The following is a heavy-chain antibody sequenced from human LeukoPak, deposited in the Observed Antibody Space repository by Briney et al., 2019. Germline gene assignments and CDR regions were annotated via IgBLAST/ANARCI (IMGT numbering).Heavy chain of an antibody. J-gene: IGHJ4*02. D-gene: IGHD4-4*01. CDR2: INHSGST. V-gene: IGHV4-34*01. CDR1: GGSFSGYY. Sequence: PSETLSLTCAVYGGSFSGYYWSWIRQPPGKGLEWIGEINHSGSTNYNPSLKSRVTISVDTSKNQFSLKLSSVTAADTAVYYCARDPPSNDYWGQGTLVTVSS. CDR3: ARDPPSNDY.